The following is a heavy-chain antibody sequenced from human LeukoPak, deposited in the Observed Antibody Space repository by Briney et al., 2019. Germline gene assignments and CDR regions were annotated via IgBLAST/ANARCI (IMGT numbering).Heavy chain of an antibody. CDR2: IIPILGTA. CDR3: ARDLGLRFLDPLYYYYGMDV. CDR1: GGTFSSYA. V-gene: IGHV1-69*13. J-gene: IGHJ6*02. Sequence: ASVTVSCTASGGTFSSYAISWVRQAPGQGLEWMGGIIPILGTANYAQKFQGRVTITADESTSTAYMELSSLRSEDTAVYYCARDLGLRFLDPLYYYYGMDVWGQGTTVTVSS. D-gene: IGHD3-3*01.